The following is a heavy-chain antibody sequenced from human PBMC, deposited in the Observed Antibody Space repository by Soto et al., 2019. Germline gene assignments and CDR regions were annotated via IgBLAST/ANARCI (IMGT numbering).Heavy chain of an antibody. V-gene: IGHV5-51*01. CDR2: IYPGDSET. CDR1: GYNFTTFW. J-gene: IGHJ4*02. Sequence: PGESLKISCKGSGYNFTTFWIGWVRQVPGKGLEWMGIIYPGDSETKYSPDFEGQVTISADRSTNTAYLQWRSLRADDSAVYYCARGSKDSYPGSRVFDLWGRGTLVTAPQ. CDR3: ARGSKDSYPGSRVFDL. D-gene: IGHD3-10*01.